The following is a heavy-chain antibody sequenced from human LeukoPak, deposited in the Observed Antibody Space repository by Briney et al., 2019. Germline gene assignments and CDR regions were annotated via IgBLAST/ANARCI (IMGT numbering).Heavy chain of an antibody. CDR1: RFTFSSNA. CDR3: AKDVGYCGSTSCYFSY. Sequence: GGSLRLSCAASRFTFSSNAMSWVRQAPGEGLEWVSTISGSGDATYYAESVKGQFTISRDNSKNTLYLQMNSLRAEDTAVYYCAKDVGYCGSTSCYFSYWGQGTLVTVAS. CDR2: ISGSGDAT. J-gene: IGHJ4*02. V-gene: IGHV3-23*01. D-gene: IGHD2-2*01.